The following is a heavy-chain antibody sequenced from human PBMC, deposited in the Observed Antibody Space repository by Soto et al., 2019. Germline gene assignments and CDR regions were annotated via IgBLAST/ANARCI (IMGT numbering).Heavy chain of an antibody. CDR3: AKVPLTPYYFDY. J-gene: IGHJ4*02. D-gene: IGHD2-8*01. CDR1: GFIFNNYA. V-gene: IGHV3-23*01. CDR2: ISASGVST. Sequence: EVQLLDSGGGLAQPGGSLRVSCAASGFIFNNYAMNWVRQAPGEGLQWVAGISASGVSTYYADSVKGRFIISRDNSKNTLFLQMNSLRAEDTAIYYCAKVPLTPYYFDYWGLGTLVTFSS.